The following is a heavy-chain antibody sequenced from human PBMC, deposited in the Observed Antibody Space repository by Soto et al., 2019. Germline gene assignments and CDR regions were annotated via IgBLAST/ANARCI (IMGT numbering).Heavy chain of an antibody. CDR1: GYTFTSYY. CDR3: ARIPYYYDSSGYISSGMDV. CDR2: INPSGGST. Sequence: QVQLVQSGAEVKKPGASVKVSCKASGYTFTSYYMHWVRQAPGQGLEWMGIINPSGGSTSYAQKFQGRVTMTRDTSTSTFYMELSSLRSEDTAVYYCARIPYYYDSSGYISSGMDVWGQGTTVTVSS. V-gene: IGHV1-46*01. D-gene: IGHD3-22*01. J-gene: IGHJ6*02.